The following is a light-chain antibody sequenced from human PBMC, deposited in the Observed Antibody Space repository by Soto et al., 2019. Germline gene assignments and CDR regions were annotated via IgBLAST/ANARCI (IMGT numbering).Light chain of an antibody. V-gene: IGLV2-14*01. CDR1: SSDVGGYNY. J-gene: IGLJ1*01. CDR2: EVS. CDR3: SSYTGSSTQYV. Sequence: QSALTQPASVSGSPGQSITISCTGTSSDVGGYNYVSWYQQHPGKAPKLMIYEVSNRPSGVSNRFSGSKSGNTASLTISGLQAEDEADYYCSSYTGSSTQYVFGTGTKVTVL.